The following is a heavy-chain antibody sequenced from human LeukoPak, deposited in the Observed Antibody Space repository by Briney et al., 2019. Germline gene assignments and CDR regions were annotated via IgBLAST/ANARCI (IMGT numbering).Heavy chain of an antibody. CDR2: IYPGDSAT. J-gene: IGHJ4*02. CDR1: GSTFTIYW. Sequence: PGESLQISCQGSGSTFTIYWSGGVRRVPGKGLGWMGIIYPGDSATRNSPSFHGQATISAGKSISTPCLRCSSLKTPGTTMHHCARLFSISFFFDYWVEGTLVTVSS. V-gene: IGHV5-51*01. CDR3: ARLFSISFFFDY. D-gene: IGHD6-6*01.